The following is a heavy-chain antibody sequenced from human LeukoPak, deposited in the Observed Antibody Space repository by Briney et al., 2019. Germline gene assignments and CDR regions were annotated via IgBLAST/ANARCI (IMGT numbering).Heavy chain of an antibody. Sequence: PSETLSLTCAVYGGSFSGYYWSWIRQPPGKGLEWIGEINHSGSTNYNPSLKSRVTISVDTSKNQFSLKLSSVTAADTAVYYCARGHPGSSGYYLSGTWNWFDPWGQGTLVTVSS. CDR1: GGSFSGYY. J-gene: IGHJ5*02. D-gene: IGHD3-22*01. CDR2: INHSGST. V-gene: IGHV4-34*01. CDR3: ARGHPGSSGYYLSGTWNWFDP.